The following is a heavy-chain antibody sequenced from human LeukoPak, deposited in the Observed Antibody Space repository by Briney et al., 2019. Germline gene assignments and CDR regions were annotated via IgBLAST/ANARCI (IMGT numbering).Heavy chain of an antibody. D-gene: IGHD4-17*01. Sequence: PGGSLRLSCAASGFIFSNYWMSWVRQAPGKGLEWVANIKQDGSEKYYVDSVKGRFTISRDNPKNSLYLQMNSLRVEDTAVYYCARPMVTTGVDAFDIWGRGTMVTVSS. V-gene: IGHV3-7*01. CDR3: ARPMVTTGVDAFDI. J-gene: IGHJ3*02. CDR1: GFIFSNYW. CDR2: IKQDGSEK.